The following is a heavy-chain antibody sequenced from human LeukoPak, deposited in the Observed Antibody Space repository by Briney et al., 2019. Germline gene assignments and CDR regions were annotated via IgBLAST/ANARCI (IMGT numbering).Heavy chain of an antibody. Sequence: ASVKVSSKASGYTFTSYGISWVRQAPGQGLEWMGWISAYNGNTNYAQKLPGRVTMTTDTSTSTAYMELKSLRSDDTAVYYCARADGDYEKNWFDPWGQGTLVTVSS. CDR2: ISAYNGNT. J-gene: IGHJ5*02. D-gene: IGHD4-17*01. CDR3: ARADGDYEKNWFDP. CDR1: GYTFTSYG. V-gene: IGHV1-18*01.